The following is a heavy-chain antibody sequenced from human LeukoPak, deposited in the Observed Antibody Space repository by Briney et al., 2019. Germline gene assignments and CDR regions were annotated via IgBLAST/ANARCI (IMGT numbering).Heavy chain of an antibody. CDR2: IKQDGSEK. CDR3: ARAGRGIFGVVIISAMDV. Sequence: GGSLRLSCAASGFTFSSYWMSWVRQALGKGLEWVANIKQDGSEKYYVDSVKGRFTISRDNAKNSLYLQMNSLRAEDTAVYYCARAGRGIFGVVIISAMDVWGQGTTVTVSS. D-gene: IGHD3-3*01. J-gene: IGHJ6*02. V-gene: IGHV3-7*01. CDR1: GFTFSSYW.